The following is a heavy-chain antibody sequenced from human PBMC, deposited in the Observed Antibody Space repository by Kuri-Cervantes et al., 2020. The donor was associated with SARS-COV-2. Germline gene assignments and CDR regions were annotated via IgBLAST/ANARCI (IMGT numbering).Heavy chain of an antibody. CDR3: ATQLGGVEYSSSGSGAFDI. Sequence: GGSLRLSCKGSGYSFTSYWIGWVRQMPGKGLEWMGIIYPGDPDTRYSPSFQGQVTISADKSISTAYLQWSSLKASDTAMYYCATQLGGVEYSSSGSGAFDIWGQGTMVTVSS. D-gene: IGHD6-6*01. V-gene: IGHV5-51*01. CDR2: IYPGDPDT. CDR1: GYSFTSYW. J-gene: IGHJ3*02.